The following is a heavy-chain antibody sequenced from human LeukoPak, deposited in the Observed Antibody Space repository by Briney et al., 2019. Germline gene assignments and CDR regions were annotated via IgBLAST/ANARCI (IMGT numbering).Heavy chain of an antibody. J-gene: IGHJ4*02. CDR1: GFTFSSYA. V-gene: IGHV3-23*01. CDR3: AKLGEGYGDYGASYFDY. CDR2: ISGSGGST. D-gene: IGHD4-17*01. Sequence: PGGSLRLSCAASGFTFSSYAMSWVRQAPGKGLEWVSAISGSGGSTYYADSVKGRFTISRDNSKNTLYLQMNSLRAEGTAVYYCAKLGEGYGDYGASYFDYWGQGTLVTVSS.